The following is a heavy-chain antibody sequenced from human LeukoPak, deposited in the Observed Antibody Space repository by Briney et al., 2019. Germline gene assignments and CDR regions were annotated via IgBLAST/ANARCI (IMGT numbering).Heavy chain of an antibody. D-gene: IGHD2-2*01. CDR1: GGSISSYY. J-gene: IGHJ5*02. V-gene: IGHV4-59*01. Sequence: PSETLSLTCTVSGGSISSYYWSWIRQPPGKGLEWIGYIYYSGSTNYNPSLKSRVTISVDTSKNQLSLKLSSVTAADTAVHYCARGGAAIGWFDPWGQGTLVTVSS. CDR3: ARGGAAIGWFDP. CDR2: IYYSGST.